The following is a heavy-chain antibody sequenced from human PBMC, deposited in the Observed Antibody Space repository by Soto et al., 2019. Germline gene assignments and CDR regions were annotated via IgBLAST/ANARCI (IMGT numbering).Heavy chain of an antibody. Sequence: EVQLVESGGVVVQPGGSLRLSCAASGFTFDDYTMHWVRQAPGKGLEWVSLISWDGGSTYYADSVKGRFTISRDNSKNSLYLQMNSLKTEDTALYYCAKDINPRIAAAPDFDYWGQGTLVTVSS. J-gene: IGHJ4*02. CDR3: AKDINPRIAAAPDFDY. V-gene: IGHV3-43*01. CDR2: ISWDGGST. CDR1: GFTFDDYT. D-gene: IGHD6-13*01.